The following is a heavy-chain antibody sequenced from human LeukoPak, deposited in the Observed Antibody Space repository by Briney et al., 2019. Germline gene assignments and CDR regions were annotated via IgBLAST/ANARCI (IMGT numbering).Heavy chain of an antibody. CDR3: ARAIHPDYYYDSSGRCYFDY. Sequence: ASVKVSCKASGYTFTSYYMHWVRQAPGQGLEWMGIINPSGGSTSYAQKFQGRVTMTRDTSTSTVYMELSSLRSEDTAVYYCARAIHPDYYYDSSGRCYFDYWGQGTLVTVSS. J-gene: IGHJ4*02. D-gene: IGHD3-22*01. CDR2: INPSGGST. V-gene: IGHV1-46*01. CDR1: GYTFTSYY.